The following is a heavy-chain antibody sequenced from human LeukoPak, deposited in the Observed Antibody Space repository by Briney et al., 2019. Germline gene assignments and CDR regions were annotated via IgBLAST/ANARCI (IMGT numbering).Heavy chain of an antibody. D-gene: IGHD2-15*01. J-gene: IGHJ6*03. V-gene: IGHV1-18*01. CDR2: ISAYNGNT. CDR1: GYTFTSYG. CDR3: ARDLVVVAASDYYYYMDV. Sequence: ASVKVSCKASGYTFTSYGISWVRQAPGQGLEWMGWISAYNGNTNYAQKLQGRVTMTTDTSTSTAYMELRSLRSDDTAVYYCARDLVVVAASDYYYYMDVWGKGTTVTISS.